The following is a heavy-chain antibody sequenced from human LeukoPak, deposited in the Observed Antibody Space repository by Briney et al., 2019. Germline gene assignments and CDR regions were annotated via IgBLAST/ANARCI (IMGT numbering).Heavy chain of an antibody. CDR2: ISYDGRNQ. CDR1: GITFSSYA. D-gene: IGHD3-22*01. Sequence: GGSLRLSCAASGITFSSYAMHWVLQAPGKGLEWVAFISYDGRNQYYADSVKDRFTISRDNSKNTLYLQMNSLRAEDTAVYYCLVGYYDSSGYYEFDYWGQGTLVTVSS. J-gene: IGHJ4*02. CDR3: LVGYYDSSGYYEFDY. V-gene: IGHV3-30*04.